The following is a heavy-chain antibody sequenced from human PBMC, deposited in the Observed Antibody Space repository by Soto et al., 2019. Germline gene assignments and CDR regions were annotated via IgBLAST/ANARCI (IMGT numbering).Heavy chain of an antibody. CDR2: VSAHTGSS. J-gene: IGHJ5*02. D-gene: IGHD3-22*01. CDR1: GYTFTSSG. Sequence: ASVKVSCKASGYTFTSSGMSWVRQAPGQGLEWMGWVSAHTGSSEYAQRFQGRVTMTTDRSTSTAYMELRSLRSDDTAVYYCASSGFRGFFDPWGRGTPVTVSS. V-gene: IGHV1-18*01. CDR3: ASSGFRGFFDP.